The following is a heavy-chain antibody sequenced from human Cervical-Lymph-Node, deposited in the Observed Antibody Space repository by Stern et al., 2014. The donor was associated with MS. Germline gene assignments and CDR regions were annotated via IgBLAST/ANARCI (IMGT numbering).Heavy chain of an antibody. Sequence: QLQLQESGPGLVKPSQTLSLTCTVSGGSISSGAYHWSWIRQLPVKGLEWIGYIFYSGNTYYTPSLKSRITISVDTSKNQFSLKLSSVTAADTAVYYCARTQSDWYADYWGQGTLVTVSS. J-gene: IGHJ4*02. CDR1: GGSISSGAYH. CDR3: ARTQSDWYADY. D-gene: IGHD3-9*01. CDR2: IFYSGNT. V-gene: IGHV4-31*03.